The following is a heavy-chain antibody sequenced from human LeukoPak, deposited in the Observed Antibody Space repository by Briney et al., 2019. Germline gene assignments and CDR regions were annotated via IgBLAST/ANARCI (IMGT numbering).Heavy chain of an antibody. V-gene: IGHV3-53*01. J-gene: IGHJ4*02. CDR1: GFTVSSNY. Sequence: GGSLRLSCAASGFTVSSNYMSWVRQAPGKGLEWVSVTYSNGRTYYADSVKGRFTISRDISKNTLYLQMNSLRAEDTAVYYCAKSNRVGTSYLDYWGQGILVTVSS. CDR3: AKSNRVGTSYLDY. CDR2: TYSNGRT. D-gene: IGHD1-26*01.